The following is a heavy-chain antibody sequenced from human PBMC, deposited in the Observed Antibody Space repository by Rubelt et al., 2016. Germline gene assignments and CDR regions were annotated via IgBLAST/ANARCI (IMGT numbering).Heavy chain of an antibody. J-gene: IGHJ5*02. D-gene: IGHD2-2*01. CDR2: ISTYNGNT. V-gene: IGHV1-18*01. CDR1: GYTFTTYG. CDR3: ARGYCSSANCRFNWFDP. Sequence: QVQLVQSGAEVKKPGASVKVSCKASGYTFTTYGISWVRQAPGHGLEWMGWISTYNGNTNYAQKRQGRVTMTTDTSTSTAYMELRSLRSDDTAMYFCARGYCSSANCRFNWFDPWGQGTLVTVSS.